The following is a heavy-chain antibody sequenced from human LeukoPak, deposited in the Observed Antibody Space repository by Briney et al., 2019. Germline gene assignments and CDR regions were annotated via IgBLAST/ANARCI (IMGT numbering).Heavy chain of an antibody. J-gene: IGHJ2*01. Sequence: SETLSLTCTVSGGSISSGGYYWSWIRQHPGKGLEWIGCIYYSGSTYYNPSLKSRVTISVDTSKNQFSLKLSSVTAADTAVYYCARGPTGGYYDSSGYYHYWYFDLWGRGTLVTVSS. D-gene: IGHD3-22*01. V-gene: IGHV4-31*03. CDR3: ARGPTGGYYDSSGYYHYWYFDL. CDR2: IYYSGST. CDR1: GGSISSGGYY.